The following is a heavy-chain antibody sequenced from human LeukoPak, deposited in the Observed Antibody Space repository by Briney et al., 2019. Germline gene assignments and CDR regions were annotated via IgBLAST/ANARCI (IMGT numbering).Heavy chain of an antibody. CDR2: ISSSSGYI. Sequence: KSGGSLRLSCAASGFTFSSYSMNWVRQAPGKGLEWVSSISSSSGYIYYADSVKGRFTISRDNAKNSLYLQMNSLRAEDTAVYYCARGFAEMATIEDYWGQGTLVTVSS. CDR1: GFTFSSYS. J-gene: IGHJ4*02. CDR3: ARGFAEMATIEDY. D-gene: IGHD5-24*01. V-gene: IGHV3-21*01.